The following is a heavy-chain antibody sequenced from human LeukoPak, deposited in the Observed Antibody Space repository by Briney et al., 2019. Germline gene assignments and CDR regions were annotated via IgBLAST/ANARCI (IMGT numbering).Heavy chain of an antibody. J-gene: IGHJ5*02. D-gene: IGHD5-18*01. CDR1: GGTFSSYT. V-gene: IGHV1-69*01. CDR3: ARAFPVRDTWFDP. CDR2: IIPIFGTA. Sequence: SVKVSCKASGGTFSSYTISWVRQAPGQGLEWMGGIIPIFGTANYAQKFQGRVTITADESTSTAYMELSSLRSEDTAVYYCARAFPVRDTWFDPWGQGTLVTVSS.